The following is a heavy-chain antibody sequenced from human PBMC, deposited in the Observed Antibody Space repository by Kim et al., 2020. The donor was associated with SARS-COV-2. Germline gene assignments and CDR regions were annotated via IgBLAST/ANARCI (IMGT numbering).Heavy chain of an antibody. D-gene: IGHD3-3*01. CDR1: GGSISSSSYY. CDR3: ARHTVDFWSGYYFDY. CDR2: IYYSGST. J-gene: IGHJ4*02. Sequence: SETLSLTCTVSGGSISSSSYYWGWIRQPPGKGLEWIGSIYYSGSTYYNPSLKSRVTISVDTSKNQFSLKLSSVTAADTAVYYCARHTVDFWSGYYFDYWGQGTLVTVSS. V-gene: IGHV4-39*01.